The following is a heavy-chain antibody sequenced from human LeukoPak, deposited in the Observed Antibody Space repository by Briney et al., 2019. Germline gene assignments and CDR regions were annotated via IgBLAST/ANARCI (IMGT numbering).Heavy chain of an antibody. CDR3: ASPSIQIGSSWYHFDY. CDR1: GASISGSGYY. V-gene: IGHV4-39*07. CDR2: IYYTGST. J-gene: IGHJ4*02. Sequence: SETLSLTCAVSGASISGSGYYLGWIRQPPGKGLEWIGNIYYTGSTYYNASLQSRVTMSVDTSKNQFSLKLSSVTAADTAVYYCASPSIQIGSSWYHFDYWGQGTLVTVSS. D-gene: IGHD6-13*01.